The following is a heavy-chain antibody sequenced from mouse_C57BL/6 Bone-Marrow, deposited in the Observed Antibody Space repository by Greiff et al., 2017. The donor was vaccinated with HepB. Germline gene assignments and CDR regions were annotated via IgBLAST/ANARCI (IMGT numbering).Heavy chain of an antibody. CDR2: IWRGGST. Sequence: VKLVESGPGLVQPSQSLSITCTVSGFSLTSYGVHWVRQSPGKGLEWLGVIWRGGSTDYNAAFMSRLSITKDNSKSQVFFKMNSLQADDTAIYYCAKIVFITTVVAPYYYAMDYWGQGTSVTVSS. D-gene: IGHD1-1*01. CDR1: GFSLTSYG. V-gene: IGHV2-5*01. CDR3: AKIVFITTVVAPYYYAMDY. J-gene: IGHJ4*01.